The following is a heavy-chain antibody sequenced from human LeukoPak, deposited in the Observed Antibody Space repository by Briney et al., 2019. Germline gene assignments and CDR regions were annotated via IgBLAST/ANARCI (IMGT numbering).Heavy chain of an antibody. Sequence: GGSLRLSCAASGFTFSSYWMSWVRQAPGKGLEWVANIKQDGSEKYYVDSVKGRFTISRDNAKNSLYLQMNSLRAEDTAVYYCARDPAMYATVTMGYWGQGTLVTVSS. CDR3: ARDPAMYATVTMGY. D-gene: IGHD4-17*01. CDR2: IKQDGSEK. CDR1: GFTFSSYW. J-gene: IGHJ4*02. V-gene: IGHV3-7*01.